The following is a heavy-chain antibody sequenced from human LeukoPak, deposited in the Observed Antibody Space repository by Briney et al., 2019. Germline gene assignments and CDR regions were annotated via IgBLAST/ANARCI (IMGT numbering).Heavy chain of an antibody. CDR3: ARTPDYYYYYYMDV. V-gene: IGHV1-69*05. D-gene: IGHD2-15*01. Sequence: VASVKVSCQASGGTFSSYAISWVRQAPGQGLEWMGRIIPIFGTANYAQKFQGRVTITTDESTSTAYMELSSLRSEDTAVYYCARTPDYYYYYYMDVWGKGTTVTVSS. CDR1: GGTFSSYA. CDR2: IIPIFGTA. J-gene: IGHJ6*03.